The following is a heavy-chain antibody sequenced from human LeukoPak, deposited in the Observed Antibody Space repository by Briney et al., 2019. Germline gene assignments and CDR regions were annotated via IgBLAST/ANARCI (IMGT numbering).Heavy chain of an antibody. CDR1: GYTFTSYG. V-gene: IGHV1-18*01. J-gene: IGHJ6*02. CDR2: ISAYNGNT. CDR3: ARDVCSSTSCYEGYYYYGMDV. D-gene: IGHD2-2*01. Sequence: ASVKVSCKASGYTFTSYGISWVRQAPGQGLEWMGWISAYNGNTNYAQKLQGRVTMTTDTSTSTAYMELRSLRSDDTAVYYCARDVCSSTSCYEGYYYYGMDVWGQGTTVTVSS.